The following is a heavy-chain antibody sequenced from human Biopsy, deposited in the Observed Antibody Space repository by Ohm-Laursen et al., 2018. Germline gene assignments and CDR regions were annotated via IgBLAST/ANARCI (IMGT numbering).Heavy chain of an antibody. J-gene: IGHJ2*01. D-gene: IGHD2-2*01. V-gene: IGHV1-2*02. CDR3: ARGRRHCSGTCSRWYFDL. CDR2: INPKSGDT. Sequence: SVKVSCKSSGYTFTAFSVHWLRQAPGQGLKWMGWINPKSGDTDYPQNFQGRVSMTRDTSISTAYMDLSRLRSDDTAVYYCARGRRHCSGTCSRWYFDLWGRGTLVTVSS. CDR1: GYTFTAFS.